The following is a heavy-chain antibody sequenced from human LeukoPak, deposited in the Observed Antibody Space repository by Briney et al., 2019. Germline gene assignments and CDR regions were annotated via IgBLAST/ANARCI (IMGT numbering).Heavy chain of an antibody. D-gene: IGHD1-26*01. CDR2: INGDGRII. CDR1: GFTFSSNW. CDR3: VREVGAPGSFQH. J-gene: IGHJ1*01. Sequence: GGSLRLSCAASGFTFSSNWMHWVRQAAGKGLVWISRINGDGRIIEHAESVKGRFTISRNNADNTLHLQMNSLRAEDTAVYHCVREVGAPGSFQHWGQGAPVTVSS. V-gene: IGHV3-74*03.